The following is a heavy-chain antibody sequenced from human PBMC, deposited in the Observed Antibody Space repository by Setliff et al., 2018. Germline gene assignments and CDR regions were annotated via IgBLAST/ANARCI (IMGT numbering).Heavy chain of an antibody. D-gene: IGHD3-3*01. CDR3: ARRYNFWSGYLDY. Sequence: SETLSLTCAVYGGTFSGYYWSWIRQPPGKGLEWIGEINHSGSTNYNPSLKSRVTISVDTSKNQFSLKLSSVTAADTAVYYCARRYNFWSGYLDYWGQGTLVTVSS. J-gene: IGHJ4*02. CDR1: GGTFSGYY. V-gene: IGHV4-34*01. CDR2: INHSGST.